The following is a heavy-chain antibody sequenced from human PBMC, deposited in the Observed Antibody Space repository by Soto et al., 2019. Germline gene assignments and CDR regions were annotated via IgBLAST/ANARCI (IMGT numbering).Heavy chain of an antibody. CDR2: IYWDDDK. CDR3: ARLVAAGLTYYFAS. D-gene: IGHD2-21*01. CDR1: AFSLSTSGVG. J-gene: IGHJ4*02. Sequence: QITLKESGPTLVKPTQTLTLTCTFSAFSLSTSGVGVGWIRQPPGKALEWLTFIYWDDDKRYSPSLKSRLTITKDTSKNQVVLTMTNMDPVDTATYYCARLVAAGLTYYFASWHQGTLVTVSS. V-gene: IGHV2-5*02.